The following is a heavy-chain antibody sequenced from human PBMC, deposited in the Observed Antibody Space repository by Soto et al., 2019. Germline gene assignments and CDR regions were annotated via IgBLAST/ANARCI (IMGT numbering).Heavy chain of an antibody. CDR2: IIPILGIA. D-gene: IGHD3-9*01. J-gene: IGHJ4*02. CDR3: ARAHYDILTGSIGGLDY. Sequence: QVQLVQSGAEVKKPGSSVKVSCKASGGTFSSYTISWVRQAPGQGLEWMGRIIPILGIANYAQKFQGRVTIPADKSTSTADMELSSQRSEDTAVYYCARAHYDILTGSIGGLDYWGQGTLVTVSS. CDR1: GGTFSSYT. V-gene: IGHV1-69*02.